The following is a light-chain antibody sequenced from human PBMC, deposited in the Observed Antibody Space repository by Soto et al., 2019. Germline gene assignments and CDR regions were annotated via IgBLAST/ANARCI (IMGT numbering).Light chain of an antibody. Sequence: DIQMTQSPSFVPTPEGDSVTITCRASQDITNRLAWYQQKPGKAPKLLIYSASELFGGVPSRFRGRGFGTYFTLTINNLQPEDYATYFCQQASSFPRTFGGGTKVEI. V-gene: IGKV1-12*01. CDR1: QDITNR. J-gene: IGKJ4*01. CDR3: QQASSFPRT. CDR2: SAS.